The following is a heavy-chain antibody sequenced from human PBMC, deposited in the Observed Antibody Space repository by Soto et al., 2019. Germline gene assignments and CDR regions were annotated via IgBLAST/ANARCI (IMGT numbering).Heavy chain of an antibody. CDR1: GFTFSTHG. J-gene: IGHJ5*02. CDR3: AKDKGPYYDFWSGQRWFDP. V-gene: IGHV3-30*18. CDR2: ISHDGSKK. D-gene: IGHD3-3*01. Sequence: QVQLVESGGGVVHPGTSLRLSCAASGFTFSTHGMHWVRQAPGKGPEWVAVISHDGSKKYYVESVEGRFRISRDNSKSIVHLEMNNVRTEATAVYYCAKDKGPYYDFWSGQRWFDPWGQGTLVTVSS.